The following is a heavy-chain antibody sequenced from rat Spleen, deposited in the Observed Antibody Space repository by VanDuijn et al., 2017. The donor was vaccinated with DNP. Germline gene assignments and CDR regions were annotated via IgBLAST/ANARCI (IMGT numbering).Heavy chain of an antibody. CDR3: TGGGSTIYPLIY. Sequence: QVQLKEAGPGLVQPSQTLSLTCTVSGFSLTSYHVHWVRQPSGRGLEWMGRMRYNGDTSYNSALKSRLSFSTDPSRNQVFLHMDSLQTEDTAIYFCTGGGSTIYPLIYWGQGTLVTVSS. CDR2: MRYNGDT. CDR1: GFSLTSYH. D-gene: IGHD1-2*01. J-gene: IGHJ3*01. V-gene: IGHV2-63*01.